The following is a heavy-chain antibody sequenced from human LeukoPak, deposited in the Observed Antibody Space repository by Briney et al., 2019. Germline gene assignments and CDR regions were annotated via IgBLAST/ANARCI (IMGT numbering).Heavy chain of an antibody. CDR3: ARSFRYGYNPLDY. V-gene: IGHV4-59*08. J-gene: IGHJ4*02. CDR2: IYYSGST. Sequence: SETLSLTCAVSGGSISSYYWSWIRQPPGKGLEWIGYIYYSGSTNYNPSLKSRVTISVDTSKNQFSLKLSSVTAADTAVYYCARSFRYGYNPLDYWGQGTLVTVSS. D-gene: IGHD5-18*01. CDR1: GGSISSYY.